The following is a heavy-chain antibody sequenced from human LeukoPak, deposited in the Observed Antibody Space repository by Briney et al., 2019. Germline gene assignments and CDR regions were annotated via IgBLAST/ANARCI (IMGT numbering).Heavy chain of an antibody. CDR3: ARLPAGYSSGWLDY. Sequence: GGSLRLSCAASGFTFRSYAMHWVRQAPGKGLEWVSSISGSSSYIYYADSVKGRFTISRDNANNSLNLQMNSLRAEDTAVYYCARLPAGYSSGWLDYWGQGTLVTVSS. CDR1: GFTFRSYA. CDR2: ISGSSSYI. D-gene: IGHD6-19*01. J-gene: IGHJ4*02. V-gene: IGHV3-21*01.